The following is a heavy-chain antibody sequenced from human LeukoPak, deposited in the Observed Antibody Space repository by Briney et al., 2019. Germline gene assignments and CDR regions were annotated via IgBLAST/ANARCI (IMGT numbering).Heavy chain of an antibody. Sequence: GGSLRLSCAASGFTFISYGMHWVRQSPGKGLEWVAVAYDDRDNKYHADSVKGRSTVSKDNSKKTLYLQMSSLRAEDTAIYYCATGGLYFYSDWGQGILVTVSS. J-gene: IGHJ4*02. V-gene: IGHV3-33*01. CDR3: ATGGLYFYSD. D-gene: IGHD1-26*01. CDR1: GFTFISYG. CDR2: AYDDRDNK.